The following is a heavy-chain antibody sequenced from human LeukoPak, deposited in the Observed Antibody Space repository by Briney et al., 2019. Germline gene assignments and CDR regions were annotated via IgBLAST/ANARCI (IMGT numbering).Heavy chain of an antibody. CDR2: IYTSGST. J-gene: IGHJ6*02. V-gene: IGHV4-4*07. CDR3: ARDKKVRGYDGMDV. D-gene: IGHD3-10*01. CDR1: GGSISSYY. Sequence: PSETLSLTCTVSGGSISSYYWIWIRQPAGKGLEWIGRIYTSGSTNYNPPLKSRVTMSVDTSKNQFSLKLSSVTAADTAAYYCARDKKVRGYDGMDVWGQGTTVTVSS.